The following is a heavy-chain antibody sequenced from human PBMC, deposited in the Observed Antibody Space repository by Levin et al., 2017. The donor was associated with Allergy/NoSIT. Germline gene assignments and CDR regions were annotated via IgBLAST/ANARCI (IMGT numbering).Heavy chain of an antibody. Sequence: VASVKVSCKASGYTFTGYYMHWVRQAPGQGLEWMGWINPNSGGTNYAQKFQGRVTMTRDTSISTAYMELSRLRSDDTAVYYCARDLMVGYSYAHYYYDGMDVWGQGTTVTVSS. CDR1: GYTFTGYY. CDR2: INPNSGGT. V-gene: IGHV1-2*02. J-gene: IGHJ6*02. CDR3: ARDLMVGYSYAHYYYDGMDV. D-gene: IGHD5-18*01.